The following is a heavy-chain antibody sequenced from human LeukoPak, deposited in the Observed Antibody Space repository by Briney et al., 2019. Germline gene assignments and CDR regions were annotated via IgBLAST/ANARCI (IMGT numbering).Heavy chain of an antibody. J-gene: IGHJ4*02. CDR1: GGSISSYY. V-gene: IGHV4-4*07. CDR2: IYTSGST. CDR3: ARESTGAGGSFLYWVDY. D-gene: IGHD2-15*01. Sequence: SETLSLTCTVSGGSISSYYWSWIRQPAGKGLEWIGRIYTSGSTNYNPSLKSRVTMSVDTSKNQFSLKLSSVTAADTAVYYCARESTGAGGSFLYWVDYWGQGTLVTVSS.